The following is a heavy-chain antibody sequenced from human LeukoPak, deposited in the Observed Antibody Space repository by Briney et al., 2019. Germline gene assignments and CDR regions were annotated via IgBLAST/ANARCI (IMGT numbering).Heavy chain of an antibody. CDR3: ARLSAYYYGSYFYYYMDV. CDR1: GFTFSSYS. CDR2: ISSSGSTI. V-gene: IGHV3-48*04. Sequence: GGSLRLSCAASGFTFSSYSMNWVRQAPGKGLEWVSYISSSGSTIYYADSVKGRFTISRDNAKKSVYLHMSSLRAKDTALYYCARLSAYYYGSYFYYYMDVWGKGTTVTVSS. J-gene: IGHJ6*03. D-gene: IGHD3-10*01.